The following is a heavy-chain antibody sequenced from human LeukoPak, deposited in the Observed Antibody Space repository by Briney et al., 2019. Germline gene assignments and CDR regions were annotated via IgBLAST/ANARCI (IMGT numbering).Heavy chain of an antibody. CDR2: VHHSGST. D-gene: IGHD3-22*01. Sequence: PSETLSLTCTVSAYSISSGYYWGWIRQPPGEGLEWIGSVHHSGSTYYNPSLKSRITISVDTSKNQFSLKLSSVTAADTAVYYCASGCPVVITSSAFDIWGQGTMVTVSS. CDR3: ASGCPVVITSSAFDI. J-gene: IGHJ3*02. V-gene: IGHV4-38-2*02. CDR1: AYSISSGYY.